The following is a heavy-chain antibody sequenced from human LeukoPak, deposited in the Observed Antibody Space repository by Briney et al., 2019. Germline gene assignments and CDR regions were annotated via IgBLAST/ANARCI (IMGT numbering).Heavy chain of an antibody. D-gene: IGHD6-13*01. CDR2: IKQDGSDQ. J-gene: IGHJ4*02. V-gene: IGHV3-7*01. Sequence: GGSLRLSCATSGFTFTNYAMSWVRQAPGKGLEWVANIKQDGSDQYYVDSVKGRFTISRENAKNSLYLQMNSLRAEDTAVYYCAVLAATDSNDYWGQGTLVTVSS. CDR3: AVLAATDSNDY. CDR1: GFTFTNYA.